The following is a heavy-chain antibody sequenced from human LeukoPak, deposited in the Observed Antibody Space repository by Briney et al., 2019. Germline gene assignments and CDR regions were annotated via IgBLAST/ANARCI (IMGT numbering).Heavy chain of an antibody. CDR2: ISFDGSAK. V-gene: IGHV3-30*18. CDR3: VEERERAGYFRY. Sequence: GGSLTLSCVASGFTFANSSMHWVRQAPGRGLEWVTFISFDGSAKYYADAAKGRFDISRDNSKNTLYLEMSSLGLQDTDVYFCVEERERAGYFRYRGQGIMVTVCS. CDR1: GFTFANSS. D-gene: IGHD6-19*01. J-gene: IGHJ4*02.